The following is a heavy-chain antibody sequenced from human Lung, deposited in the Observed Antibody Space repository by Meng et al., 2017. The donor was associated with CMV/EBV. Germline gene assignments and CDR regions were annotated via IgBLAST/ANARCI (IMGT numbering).Heavy chain of an antibody. CDR2: INHSGNT. D-gene: IGHD2-2*01. J-gene: IGHJ6*01. CDR3: ARRGDHIVVVPAASSTRKQDYGMDV. V-gene: IGHV4-34*01. Sequence: SDILSFTXAVHGGSSSGSYWTWTRQPPGQGLEWIGEINHSGNTNYNPSLKSRVTISVDTSKNQFSLKLSSVTAADTAVYYCARRGDHIVVVPAASSTRKQDYGMDVWGQGTTVTVSS. CDR1: GGSSSGSY.